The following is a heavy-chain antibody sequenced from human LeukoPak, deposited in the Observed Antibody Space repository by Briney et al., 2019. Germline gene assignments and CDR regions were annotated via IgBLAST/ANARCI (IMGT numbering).Heavy chain of an antibody. J-gene: IGHJ4*02. CDR2: ITDTGDST. Sequence: GGSLRLSCAASGFPFSSSAMTWVRQAPGKVLGWVSTITDTGDSTHYADSVKGRFTFSRDNSKNTLYLQMNSLRAEDTAVYFCAKDYDMWTGSLDYWGQGTLVTVSS. V-gene: IGHV3-23*01. CDR3: AKDYDMWTGSLDY. D-gene: IGHD3-9*01. CDR1: GFPFSSSA.